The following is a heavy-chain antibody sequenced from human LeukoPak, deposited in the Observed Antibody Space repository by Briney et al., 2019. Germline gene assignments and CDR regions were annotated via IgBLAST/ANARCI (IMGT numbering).Heavy chain of an antibody. Sequence: PWASVRVSCTASGYTFISYGMTWVRQAPGQGLEWIGWISAYSGNTNYAPNLQGRVTMTTDTSTSTAYMELRSLRSDDTAVYYCARVTGQGSGSYFWGQGTTVTVSS. V-gene: IGHV1-18*01. D-gene: IGHD3-10*01. J-gene: IGHJ6*02. CDR2: ISAYSGNT. CDR1: GYTFISYG. CDR3: ARVTGQGSGSYF.